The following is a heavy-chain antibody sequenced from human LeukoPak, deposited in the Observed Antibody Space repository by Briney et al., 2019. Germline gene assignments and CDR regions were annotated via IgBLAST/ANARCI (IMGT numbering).Heavy chain of an antibody. D-gene: IGHD2-15*01. CDR2: INPSGGST. Sequence: ASVKVSCKASGYTFTSYYMHWVRQAPGQGLEWMGIINPSGGSTSYAQKFQGRVTMTRDTSISTAYMELSRLRSDDTAVYYCASSGRYCSGGSCYWYYMDVWGKGTTVTVSS. CDR3: ASSGRYCSGGSCYWYYMDV. CDR1: GYTFTSYY. J-gene: IGHJ6*03. V-gene: IGHV1-46*01.